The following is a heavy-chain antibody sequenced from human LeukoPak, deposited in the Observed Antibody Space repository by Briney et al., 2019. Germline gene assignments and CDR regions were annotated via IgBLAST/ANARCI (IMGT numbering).Heavy chain of an antibody. D-gene: IGHD6-13*01. CDR1: GYTFTSYG. Sequence: ASVKVSCKASGYTFTSYGISWVRQAPGQGLEWMGWISAYNGNTNYAQKLQGRVTMTTDTSTSTAYVELRSLRSDDTAVYYCARDRYSSSWANFDYWGQGTLVTVSS. J-gene: IGHJ4*02. V-gene: IGHV1-18*04. CDR3: ARDRYSSSWANFDY. CDR2: ISAYNGNT.